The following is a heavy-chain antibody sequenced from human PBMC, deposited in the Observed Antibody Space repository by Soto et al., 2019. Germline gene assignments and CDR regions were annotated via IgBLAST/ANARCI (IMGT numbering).Heavy chain of an antibody. CDR1: GGTFSSYT. CDR3: ARDSRYFDWLPNYYYYGMDV. Sequence: ASVKVSCKASGGTFSSYTISWVLQAPGEGLEWMGRIIPILGIANYAQKFQGRVTITADKSTSTAYMELSSLRSEDTAVYYCARDSRYFDWLPNYYYYGMDVWGQGTTVTVSS. J-gene: IGHJ6*02. V-gene: IGHV1-69*04. CDR2: IIPILGIA. D-gene: IGHD3-9*01.